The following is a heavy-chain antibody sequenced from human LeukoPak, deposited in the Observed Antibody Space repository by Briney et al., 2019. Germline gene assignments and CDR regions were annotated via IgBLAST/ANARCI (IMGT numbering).Heavy chain of an antibody. CDR3: VRDLFKRRPGYFDY. CDR1: GFTFSSYA. V-gene: IGHV3-30*04. Sequence: PGRSLRLSCAASGFTFSSYAMHWVRQAPGRGLEWVAVISYDGSNKYYADSVKGRFTISRDNSKNTLYLQMNSLRAEDTAVYYCVRDLFKRRPGYFDYWGQGTLVTVSS. CDR2: ISYDGSNK. D-gene: IGHD3-10*01. J-gene: IGHJ4*02.